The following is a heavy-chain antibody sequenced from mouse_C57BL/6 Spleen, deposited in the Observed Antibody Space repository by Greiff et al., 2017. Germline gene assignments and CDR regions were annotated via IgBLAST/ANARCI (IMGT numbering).Heavy chain of an antibody. CDR3: ARGRYGSSY. D-gene: IGHD1-1*01. CDR2: INPNNGGT. CDR1: GYTFTDYY. V-gene: IGHV1-26*01. J-gene: IGHJ2*01. Sequence: EVQLQQSGPELVKPGASVKISCKASGYTFTDYYMNWVKQSHGKSLEWIGDINPNNGGTSYNQKFKGKATLTVDKSSSTAYMELRSLTSEDSAVYYCARGRYGSSYWGQGTTLTVSS.